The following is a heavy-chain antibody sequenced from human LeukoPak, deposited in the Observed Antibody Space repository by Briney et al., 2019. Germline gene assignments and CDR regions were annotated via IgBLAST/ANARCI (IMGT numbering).Heavy chain of an antibody. CDR3: VREDLVPH. CDR2: ISSSGST. Sequence: SETLSLTCTVSGDSISSGDYYWSWIRQPAGKGLEWIGRISSSGSTNYNPSLKSRVTISVDTSKNQFSLKLRSATAADTAVYYCVREDLVPHWGQGTLVTVSS. J-gene: IGHJ4*02. V-gene: IGHV4-61*02. CDR1: GDSISSGDYY.